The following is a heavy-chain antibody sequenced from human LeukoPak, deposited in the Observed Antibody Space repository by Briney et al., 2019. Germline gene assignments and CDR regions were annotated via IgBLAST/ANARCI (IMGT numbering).Heavy chain of an antibody. CDR2: IIPIFGTA. CDR1: GGTFSSYA. CDR3: ARDTVLYGDDAFDM. D-gene: IGHD4-17*01. J-gene: IGHJ3*02. Sequence: SVKVSCKASGGTFSSYAISWLRQAPGQGLEWMGRIIPIFGTANYAQKFQGRVTITTDESTSTAYMELSSLRSEDTAVYYCARDTVLYGDDAFDMWGQGTMVTVSS. V-gene: IGHV1-69*05.